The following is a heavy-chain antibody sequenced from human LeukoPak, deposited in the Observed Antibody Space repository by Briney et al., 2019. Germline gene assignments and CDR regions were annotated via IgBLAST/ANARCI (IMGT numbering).Heavy chain of an antibody. CDR1: GLSEGAYA. Sequence: PGGSLRLSCAASGLSEGAYAMSWVRQAPGKGREWVAHISERYCPTYQPDSVKGRYTISRDSSENTLFLQMNSLRAEDTAVYYCAKETSGYCSGGTCYSFHYFDYWGQGIPVTVSS. CDR2: ISERYCPT. J-gene: IGHJ4*02. CDR3: AKETSGYCSGGTCYSFHYFDY. V-gene: IGHV3-23*01. D-gene: IGHD2-15*01.